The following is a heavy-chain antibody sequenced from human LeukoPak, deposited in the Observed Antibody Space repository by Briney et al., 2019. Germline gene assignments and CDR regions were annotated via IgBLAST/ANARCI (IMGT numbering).Heavy chain of an antibody. CDR1: GFTFSSYG. CDR3: AKDRLAPQYHAFDI. D-gene: IGHD6-19*01. CDR2: IRYDGSNK. V-gene: IGHV3-30*02. J-gene: IGHJ3*02. Sequence: GGSLRLSCAASGFTFSSYGMHWVRQAPGKGLEWVAFIRYDGSNKYYADSVKGRFTISRDNSKNTLYLQMNSLRAEDTAVYYCAKDRLAPQYHAFDIWGQGTMVTVSS.